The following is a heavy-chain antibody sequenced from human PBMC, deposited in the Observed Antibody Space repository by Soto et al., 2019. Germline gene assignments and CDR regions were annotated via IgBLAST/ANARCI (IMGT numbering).Heavy chain of an antibody. CDR1: RFTFRNYW. V-gene: IGHV3-7*01. CDR3: AREPNSIDY. Sequence: VQLVESGGGLVQPGGSLRLSCAPSRFTFRNYWMSWVRQAPGKGLEWVATIKQEGGVKYSVDSVKGRFTISRDNAKNSLCLQMNSLRAEDTAVYYCAREPNSIDYWGQGTLVTVSS. J-gene: IGHJ4*02. CDR2: IKQEGGVK. D-gene: IGHD1-7*01.